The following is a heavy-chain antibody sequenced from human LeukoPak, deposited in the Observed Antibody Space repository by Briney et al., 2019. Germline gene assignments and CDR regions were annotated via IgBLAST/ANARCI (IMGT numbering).Heavy chain of an antibody. D-gene: IGHD6-19*01. CDR1: GGSISSGGYY. J-gene: IGHJ4*02. V-gene: IGHV4-30-2*01. CDR2: IYHSGST. Sequence: SETLSLTCTVSGGSISSGGYYWSWIRQPPGKGLEWIGYIYHSGSTYYNPSLKSRVTISVDRSKNQFSLKLSSVTAADTAVYYCARAGSSGWYYFDYWGQGTLVTVSS. CDR3: ARAGSSGWYYFDY.